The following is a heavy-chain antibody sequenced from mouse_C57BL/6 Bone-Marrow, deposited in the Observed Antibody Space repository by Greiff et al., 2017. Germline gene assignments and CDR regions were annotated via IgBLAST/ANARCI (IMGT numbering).Heavy chain of an antibody. CDR2: IYPGGGYT. J-gene: IGHJ2*01. CDR3: ARVRAILYYFDY. V-gene: IGHV1-63*01. D-gene: IGHD3-3*01. CDR1: GYTFTNYW. Sequence: QVHVKQSGAELVRPGTSVKMSCKASGYTFTNYWIGWAKQRPGHGLEWIGDIYPGGGYTNYNEKFKGKATLTADKSSSTAYMQFSSLTSEDSAIYYWARVRAILYYFDYWGQGTTLTVSS.